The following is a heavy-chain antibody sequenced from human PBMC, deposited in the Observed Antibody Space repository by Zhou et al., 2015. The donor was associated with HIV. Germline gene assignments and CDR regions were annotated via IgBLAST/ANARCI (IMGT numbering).Heavy chain of an antibody. CDR3: ARVVDTAMVWNYFDY. J-gene: IGHJ4*02. Sequence: QVHLVQSGAEVKKPGSSVKVSCKASGGTFSTYGVSWVRKAPGQGLEWMGGIIPVLGTTHYAQRFQGRVSITADRSTSTAYVELRSLRSEDTAVYYCARVVDTAMVWNYFDYWGQGTLVTVSS. CDR2: IIPVLGTT. CDR1: GGTFSTYG. D-gene: IGHD5-18*01. V-gene: IGHV1-69*06.